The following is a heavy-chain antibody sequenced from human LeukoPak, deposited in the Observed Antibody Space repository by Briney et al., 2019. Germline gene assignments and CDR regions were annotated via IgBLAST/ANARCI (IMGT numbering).Heavy chain of an antibody. CDR1: GYTFTTYG. CDR3: ARDRGSITMIASPGYYFDY. V-gene: IGHV1-18*01. J-gene: IGHJ4*02. CDR2: ISAYSGNT. Sequence: ASVKVSCKASGYTFTTYGISWVRQAPGQGLEWMGWISAYSGNTNYAQKFQGRVTITADKSTSTAYMELSSLRSEDTAVYYCARDRGSITMIASPGYYFDYWGQGTLVTVSS. D-gene: IGHD3-22*01.